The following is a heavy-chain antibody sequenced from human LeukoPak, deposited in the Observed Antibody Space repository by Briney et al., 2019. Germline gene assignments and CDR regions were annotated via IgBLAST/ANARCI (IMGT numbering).Heavy chain of an antibody. CDR2: FDPEDGET. D-gene: IGHD6-19*01. Sequence: ASVKVSCKVSGYSLTELSMHWVRQAPGKGLEWMGGFDPEDGETIYAQKFQGRVTMTEDTSTDTAYMELSSLRSEDTAVYYCAIRYSSGPYYFDYWGQGTLVTVSS. V-gene: IGHV1-24*01. CDR3: AIRYSSGPYYFDY. J-gene: IGHJ4*02. CDR1: GYSLTELS.